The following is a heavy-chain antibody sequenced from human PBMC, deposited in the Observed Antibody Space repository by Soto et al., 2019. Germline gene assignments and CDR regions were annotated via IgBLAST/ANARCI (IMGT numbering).Heavy chain of an antibody. CDR2: INWNGGTT. Sequence: GGSLRLSCVASGFTFDDYGMSWVRQVPGKGLEWVSGINWNGGTTHYADSVKGRFTISRDNARNSLYLQMNSLRAEDTAVFYCARMMYCGGDCFYLDYWGQGTLVTVSS. V-gene: IGHV3-20*04. CDR3: ARMMYCGGDCFYLDY. D-gene: IGHD2-21*02. CDR1: GFTFDDYG. J-gene: IGHJ4*02.